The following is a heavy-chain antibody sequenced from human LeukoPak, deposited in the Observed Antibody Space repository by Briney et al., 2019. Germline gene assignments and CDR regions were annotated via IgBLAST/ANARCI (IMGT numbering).Heavy chain of an antibody. CDR3: ARVAGSPPDY. J-gene: IGHJ4*02. CDR1: GFTFSSYS. D-gene: IGHD3-10*01. Sequence: PGGSLRLSCAASGFTFSSYSMNWVRQAPGKGLEWVSSIGSSSSYIYYADSVKGRFTISRDNAKNSLYLQMNSLRAEDTAVYYCARVAGSPPDYWGQGTLVTVSS. V-gene: IGHV3-21*01. CDR2: IGSSSSYI.